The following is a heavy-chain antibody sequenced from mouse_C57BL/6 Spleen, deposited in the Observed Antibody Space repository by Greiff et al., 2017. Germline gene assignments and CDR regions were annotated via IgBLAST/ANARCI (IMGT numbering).Heavy chain of an antibody. J-gene: IGHJ4*01. CDR1: GFSLTSYG. V-gene: IGHV2-2*01. CDR2: IWRGGST. CDR3: ATKGYYGNYEKAMDY. D-gene: IGHD2-1*01. Sequence: QVQLQQSGPGLVQPSPSLSITCTVSGFSLTSYGVHWVRQSPGKGLEWLGLIWRGGSTDYNAAFISRLSISKDNSKSQVFFKMNSLQADDTAIYYGATKGYYGNYEKAMDYWGQGTSVTVSS.